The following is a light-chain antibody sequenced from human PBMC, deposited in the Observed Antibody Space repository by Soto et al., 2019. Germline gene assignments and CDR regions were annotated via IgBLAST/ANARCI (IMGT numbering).Light chain of an antibody. V-gene: IGKV3-20*01. Sequence: ELVLTQSPGTLSLSPGERATLSCRASQSVSSSYLAWYQQKPAQAPRLLIYGASNRATGIPDRFSGSGSGTDFTLTISRLEPEDFAVYFCQQYGRSPPFTFGQGTKVDIK. CDR1: QSVSSSY. J-gene: IGKJ2*01. CDR3: QQYGRSPPFT. CDR2: GAS.